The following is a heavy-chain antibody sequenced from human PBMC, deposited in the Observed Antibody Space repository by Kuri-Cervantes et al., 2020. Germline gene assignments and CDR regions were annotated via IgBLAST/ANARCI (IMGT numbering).Heavy chain of an antibody. CDR3: ARDLPQAFMKWLRVSGPDAFDI. D-gene: IGHD5-12*01. J-gene: IGHJ3*02. V-gene: IGHV3-21*01. CDR1: GFTSSSYS. Sequence: GESLKISCAASGFTSSSYSMNWVRQAPGKGLEWVSSISSSSSYIYYADSVKGRFTISRDNAKNSLYLQMNSLRAEDTAVYYCARDLPQAFMKWLRVSGPDAFDIWGQGTMVTVSS. CDR2: ISSSSSYI.